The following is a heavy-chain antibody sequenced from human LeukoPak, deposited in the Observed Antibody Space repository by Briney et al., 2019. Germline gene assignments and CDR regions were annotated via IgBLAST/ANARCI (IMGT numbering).Heavy chain of an antibody. CDR2: INHSGST. Sequence: SETLSLTCAVYGGSFSGYYWSWIRQPPGKGLEWIGEINHSGSTNYNPPLKSRVTISVDTSKNQSSLKLSSVTAADTAVYYCARLETRRLASDAFDIWGQGTMVTVSS. V-gene: IGHV4-34*01. J-gene: IGHJ3*02. D-gene: IGHD1-1*01. CDR3: ARLETRRLASDAFDI. CDR1: GGSFSGYY.